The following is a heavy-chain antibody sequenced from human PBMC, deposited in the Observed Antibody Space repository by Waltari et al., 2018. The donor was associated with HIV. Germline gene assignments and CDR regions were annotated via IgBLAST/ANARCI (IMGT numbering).Heavy chain of an antibody. J-gene: IGHJ4*02. CDR2: ISYDGSNK. CDR3: AKDKGGVTYIFDY. D-gene: IGHD1-1*01. Sequence: QVQLVESGGGVVQPGRSLRLSCAASGFPFSSYGMHWVRQAPGKGREWVAVISYDGSNKYYADAVKGRFTISRDNSKNTLDLQMNSLRAEDTAVYYCAKDKGGVTYIFDYWGQGTLVTVSS. CDR1: GFPFSSYG. V-gene: IGHV3-30*18.